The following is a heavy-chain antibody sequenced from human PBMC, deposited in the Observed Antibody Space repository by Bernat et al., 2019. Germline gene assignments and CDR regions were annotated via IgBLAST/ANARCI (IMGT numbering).Heavy chain of an antibody. CDR2: ISSSSYI. J-gene: IGHJ4*02. CDR1: GFTFSSYS. V-gene: IGHV3-21*01. D-gene: IGHD5-24*01. CDR3: AKAGDGYNYLPDY. Sequence: EVQLVESGGGLVKPGGSLRLSCAASGFTFSSYSMNWVRQAPGKGLEWVSSISSSSYIYYADSVKGRFTISRDNAKNTLYLQMNSLRAEDTAVYYCAKAGDGYNYLPDYWGQGTLVTVSS.